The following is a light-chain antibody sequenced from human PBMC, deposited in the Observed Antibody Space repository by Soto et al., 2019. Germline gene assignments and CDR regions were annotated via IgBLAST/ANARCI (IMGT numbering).Light chain of an antibody. J-gene: IGKJ1*01. CDR2: DAS. CDR1: QSVSSY. Sequence: EIVLTQSAATLSLSPGERATLSCRASQSVSSYLAWYQQKPGQAPRLLIYDASNRATGIPARFSGSASGTDFTLTISRLEPEDFAVYYCQQRSNWPPWTFGQGTKVEIK. V-gene: IGKV3-11*01. CDR3: QQRSNWPPWT.